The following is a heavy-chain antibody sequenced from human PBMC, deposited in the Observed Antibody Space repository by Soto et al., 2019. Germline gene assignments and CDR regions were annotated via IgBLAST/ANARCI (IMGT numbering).Heavy chain of an antibody. D-gene: IGHD2-21*01. J-gene: IGHJ4*02. CDR3: ARDTVAYTSPLYYFDY. Sequence: GGSLRLSCAASGFTFSSYSMNWVRQAPGKGLEWVSYISSSSSTIYYADSVKGRFTISRDNAKNSLYLQMNSLRDEDTAVYYCARDTVAYTSPLYYFDYWGQGTLVTVSS. V-gene: IGHV3-48*02. CDR2: ISSSSSTI. CDR1: GFTFSSYS.